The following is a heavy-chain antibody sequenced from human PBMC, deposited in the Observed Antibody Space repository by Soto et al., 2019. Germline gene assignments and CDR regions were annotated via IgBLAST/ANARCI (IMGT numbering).Heavy chain of an antibody. CDR3: AKRRRIPTPSYFDY. Sequence: GGALRLSCAASGFTFSSYAMSWVRQAPGKGLEWVSAISGSGGSTHYADSVKGRFTISRDNSKNTLYLQMNSLRAEDTAVYYCAKRRRIPTPSYFDYWGQGTLVTVSS. CDR2: ISGSGGST. J-gene: IGHJ4*02. V-gene: IGHV3-23*01. CDR1: GFTFSSYA.